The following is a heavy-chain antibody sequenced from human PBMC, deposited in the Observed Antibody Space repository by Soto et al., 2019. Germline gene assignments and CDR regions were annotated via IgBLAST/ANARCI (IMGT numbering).Heavy chain of an antibody. J-gene: IGHJ4*02. CDR1: GFTFTYYS. D-gene: IGHD4-17*01. V-gene: IGHV3-23*01. Sequence: EVQLLESGGVLVQPGGSLRLSCAASGFTFTYYSMAWVRQTPERGLEGISGMSIGYEKTFYADSVRGRFTVSRDSSLNTVDHQMHNLRAYDTAIYYSVRWSGYGDWWCQGTRGTVSS. CDR2: MSIGYEKT. CDR3: VRWSGYGDW.